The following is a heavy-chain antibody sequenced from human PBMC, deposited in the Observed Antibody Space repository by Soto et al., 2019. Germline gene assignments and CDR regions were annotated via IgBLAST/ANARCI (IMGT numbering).Heavy chain of an antibody. CDR2: INHSGST. J-gene: IGHJ6*02. CDR1: GGSFSGYY. CDR3: AISGPLVYYYGMDV. Sequence: SETLSLTCAVYGGSFSGYYWSWIRQPPGKGLEWIGEINHSGSTNYNPSLKSRVTISVDTSKNQFSLKLSSVTAADTAVYYCAISGPLVYYYGMDVWGQGTTVTVSS. V-gene: IGHV4-34*01.